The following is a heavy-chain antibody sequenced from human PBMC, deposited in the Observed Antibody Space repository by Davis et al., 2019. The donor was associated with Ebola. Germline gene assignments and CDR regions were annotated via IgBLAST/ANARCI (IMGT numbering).Heavy chain of an antibody. CDR3: ASLRRTITGMDDGFDI. Sequence: GESLKISCKGSGYSFTSYWISWVRQMPGKGLEWMGRIDPSDSYTNYSPSFQGHVTISADKSMKTAFLQWSSLKASDSGMYYCASLRRTITGMDDGFDIWGEGTMVTVSS. CDR1: GYSFTSYW. CDR2: IDPSDSYT. V-gene: IGHV5-10-1*01. D-gene: IGHD2-8*02. J-gene: IGHJ3*02.